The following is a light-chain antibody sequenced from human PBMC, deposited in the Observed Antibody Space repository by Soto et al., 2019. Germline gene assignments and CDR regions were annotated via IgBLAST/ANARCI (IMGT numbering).Light chain of an antibody. J-gene: IGLJ1*01. V-gene: IGLV2-11*01. Sequence: QSALTQPRSVSGSPGQSVTISCTGTSSDVGGYNYVSWYQQHPGKAPKLMIYDVSKRPSGVPDRFSGSKSGNTSSLTISGLQAEAESDYYCCSVAGSYVFGAGTKLTVL. CDR2: DVS. CDR3: CSVAGSYV. CDR1: SSDVGGYNY.